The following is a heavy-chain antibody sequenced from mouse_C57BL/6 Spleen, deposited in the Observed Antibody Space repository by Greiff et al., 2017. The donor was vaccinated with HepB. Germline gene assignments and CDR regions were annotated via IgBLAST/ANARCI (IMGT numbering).Heavy chain of an antibody. CDR1: GYTFTSYW. V-gene: IGHV1-50*01. J-gene: IGHJ2*01. D-gene: IGHD1-1*02. CDR3: ARLWDY. Sequence: QVQLKQPGAELVMPGASVKLSCKASGYTFTSYWMHWVKQRPGQGLEWIGEIDPSDSYTNYNQKFKGKATLTVDTSSSTAYMQLSSLTSEDSAVYYCARLWDYWGQGTTLTVSS. CDR2: IDPSDSYT.